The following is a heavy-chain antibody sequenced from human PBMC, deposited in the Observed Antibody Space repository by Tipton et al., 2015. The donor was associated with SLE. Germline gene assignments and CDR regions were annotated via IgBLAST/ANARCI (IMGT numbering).Heavy chain of an antibody. CDR3: ARGSLLGMATMDY. CDR2: IYSSGST. J-gene: IGHJ4*02. Sequence: TLSLTCTVSGGSISSHYWSWIRQPPGKGLEWIGYIYSSGSTNYNPSLKSRVTISVDTSKNQFSLKLSSVTAADTAVYYCARGSLLGMATMDYWGQGILVTVSS. V-gene: IGHV4-59*11. CDR1: GGSISSHY. D-gene: IGHD5-24*01.